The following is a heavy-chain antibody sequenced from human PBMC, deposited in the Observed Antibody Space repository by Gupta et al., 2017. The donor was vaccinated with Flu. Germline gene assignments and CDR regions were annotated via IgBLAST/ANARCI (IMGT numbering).Heavy chain of an antibody. V-gene: IGHV3-33*01. J-gene: IGHJ4*02. CDR2: IWYDGSNK. Sequence: QVQLVESGGGVVQPGRSLRLSCAASGFTFSSYGMHWVRQAPGKGLEWVAVIWYDGSNKYYADSVKGRFTISRDNSKNTLYLQMNSLRAEDTAVYYCARGPVPDIAVAGHFDYWGQGTLVTVSS. D-gene: IGHD6-19*01. CDR3: ARGPVPDIAVAGHFDY. CDR1: GFTFSSYG.